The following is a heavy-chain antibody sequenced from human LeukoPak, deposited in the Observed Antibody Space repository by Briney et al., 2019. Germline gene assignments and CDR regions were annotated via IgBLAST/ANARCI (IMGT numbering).Heavy chain of an antibody. CDR2: ISSSDSTI. CDR1: GFTFSSYT. Sequence: GGSLRLSCAASGFTFSSYTMDWVRQAPGKGLEWVSYISSSDSTIYYADSVKGRFTISRDNAKNSLYLQMNILRDEDTAVYYCAREVLTGSYYIDYWGQGTLVTVSS. J-gene: IGHJ4*02. V-gene: IGHV3-48*02. CDR3: AREVLTGSYYIDY. D-gene: IGHD3-10*01.